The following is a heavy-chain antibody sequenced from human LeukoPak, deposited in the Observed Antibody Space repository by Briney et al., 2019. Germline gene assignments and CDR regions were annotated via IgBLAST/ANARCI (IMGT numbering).Heavy chain of an antibody. Sequence: PGGSLRLSCAASGFTFSSYSMNWVRQAPGKGLEWVSAISGSGGSTYYADSVKGRFTISRDNSKNTLYLQMNSLRAEDTAVYYCAVVVAASQLDYWGQGTLVTVSS. CDR2: ISGSGGST. V-gene: IGHV3-23*01. CDR3: AVVVAASQLDY. D-gene: IGHD2-15*01. J-gene: IGHJ4*02. CDR1: GFTFSSYS.